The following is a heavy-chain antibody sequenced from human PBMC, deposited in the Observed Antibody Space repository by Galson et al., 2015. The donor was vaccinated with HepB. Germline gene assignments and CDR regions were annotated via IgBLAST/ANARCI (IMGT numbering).Heavy chain of an antibody. V-gene: IGHV1-69*06. D-gene: IGHD6-13*01. CDR2: IIPIFGTA. CDR3: ARCRQQLVRRYYYYYYGMDV. CDR1: GGTFSSYA. J-gene: IGHJ6*02. Sequence: SVKVSCKASGGTFSSYAISWVRQAPGQGLEWMGGIIPIFGTANYAQKFQGRVTITADKSTSTAYMELSSLRSEDTAVYYCARCRQQLVRRYYYYYYGMDVWGQGTTVTVSS.